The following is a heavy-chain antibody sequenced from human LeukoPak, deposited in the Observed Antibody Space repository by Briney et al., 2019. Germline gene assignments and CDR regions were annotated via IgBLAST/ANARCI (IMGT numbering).Heavy chain of an antibody. CDR3: ARGQVKQQLLPRTGLRDYYFYMDV. Sequence: SETLSLTCAVYGGSFSGYYRSWIRQPPGKGLEWIGEINHSGSTNYNPSLKSRVTISVDTSKNQFSLKLSSVTAADSAVYFCARGQVKQQLLPRTGLRDYYFYMDVWGKGTTVTVSS. CDR1: GGSFSGYY. V-gene: IGHV4-34*01. J-gene: IGHJ6*03. D-gene: IGHD6-13*01. CDR2: INHSGST.